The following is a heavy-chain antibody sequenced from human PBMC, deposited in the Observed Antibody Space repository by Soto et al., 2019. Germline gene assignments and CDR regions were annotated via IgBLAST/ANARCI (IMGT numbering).Heavy chain of an antibody. Sequence: SETLSLTCAVYGGSFSGYYWSWIRQPPGKGLEWIGEINHSGSTNYNPSLKSRVTISVDTSKNQFSLKLSSVTAADTAVYYCARRGYCSGGSCSRPTSYYYYYYMDVWGKGTTVTVSS. D-gene: IGHD2-15*01. CDR1: GGSFSGYY. CDR3: ARRGYCSGGSCSRPTSYYYYYYMDV. J-gene: IGHJ6*03. CDR2: INHSGST. V-gene: IGHV4-34*01.